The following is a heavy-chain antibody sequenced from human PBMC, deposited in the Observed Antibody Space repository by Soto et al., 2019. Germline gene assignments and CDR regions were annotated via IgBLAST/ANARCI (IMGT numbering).Heavy chain of an antibody. D-gene: IGHD2-15*01. Sequence: EVQLLESGGGLVQPGGSLRLSCAASGFTFSSYAMSWVRQAPGKGLEWVSAISGSGGSTYYADSVKGRFTISRDNYKNTLYLQMNSLRAEDTAVYYCAKVCTPTQCGYGMDVWGQGTTVTVSS. J-gene: IGHJ6*02. CDR2: ISGSGGST. CDR1: GFTFSSYA. V-gene: IGHV3-23*01. CDR3: AKVCTPTQCGYGMDV.